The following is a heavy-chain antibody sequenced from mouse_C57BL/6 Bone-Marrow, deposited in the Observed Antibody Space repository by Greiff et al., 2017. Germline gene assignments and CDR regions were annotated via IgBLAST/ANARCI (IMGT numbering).Heavy chain of an antibody. D-gene: IGHD1-1*01. CDR1: GYTFTSYW. J-gene: IGHJ4*01. CDR2: IHPNSGST. CDR3: ARTGGSSNYAMDY. V-gene: IGHV1-64*01. Sequence: QVQLQQPGAELVKPGASVKLSCKASGYTFTSYWMHWVKQRPGQGLEWIGMIHPNSGSTNYNEKFKSKATLTVDKSSSTAYMQLGSLTSEDSAVYYWARTGGSSNYAMDYWGQGTSVTVSS.